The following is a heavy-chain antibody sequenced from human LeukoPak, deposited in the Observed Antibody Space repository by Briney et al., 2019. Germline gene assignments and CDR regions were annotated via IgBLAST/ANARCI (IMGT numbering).Heavy chain of an antibody. CDR3: AKDQGLRFLEWLTDY. J-gene: IGHJ4*02. CDR2: ISGSGGST. D-gene: IGHD3-3*01. CDR1: GFTFRICA. Sequence: PGGSLRLSCEASGFTFRICAMNWVRQAPGKGLEWVSGISGSGGSTYYADSVKGRFTISRDNSKNTLYLQMNSLRAEDTAVYYCAKDQGLRFLEWLTDYWGQGTLVTVSS. V-gene: IGHV3-23*01.